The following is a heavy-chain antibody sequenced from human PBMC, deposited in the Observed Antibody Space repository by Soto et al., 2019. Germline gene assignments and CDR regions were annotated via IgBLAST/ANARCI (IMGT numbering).Heavy chain of an antibody. D-gene: IGHD1-26*01. CDR1: GFDFRIYA. V-gene: IGHV3-23*01. Sequence: EVQLLESGGGLAQAGGSLRLSCAASGFDFRIYAMNWVRQAPGKGLEWVAVMIGDCTSWDYADSVRGRFTISRDNSKNTLYLQMNSLRAEDTAVYYCAKDLRPDGRYDFDYWGQGTLVTVSS. CDR3: AKDLRPDGRYDFDY. J-gene: IGHJ4*02. CDR2: MIGDCTSW.